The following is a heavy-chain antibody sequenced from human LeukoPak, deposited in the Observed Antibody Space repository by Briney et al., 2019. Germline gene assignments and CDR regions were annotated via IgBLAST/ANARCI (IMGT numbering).Heavy chain of an antibody. Sequence: GRSLRLSCAASGFTFSSYGMHWVRQAPGKGLEWVAVISYDGSNKYYADSAKGRFTISRDNSKDTLYLQMNSLRAEDTAVYYCAKDFSGGNSNWFDPWGQGTLVTVSS. J-gene: IGHJ5*02. CDR3: AKDFSGGNSNWFDP. V-gene: IGHV3-30*18. CDR2: ISYDGSNK. D-gene: IGHD4-23*01. CDR1: GFTFSSYG.